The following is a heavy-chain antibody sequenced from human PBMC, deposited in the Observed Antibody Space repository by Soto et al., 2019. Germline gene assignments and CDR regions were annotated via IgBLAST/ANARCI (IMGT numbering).Heavy chain of an antibody. CDR2: IYYRGTT. Sequence: SETLSLTCSVSGASINTYWNWIRQPPGKGLEWIGFIYYRGTTNYHPSLKSRVTMSIDTSKNQFSLKLTSVTAADTAVYYCVRDSSDSYREPPRFDYWGQGILVTVFS. CDR1: GASINTY. V-gene: IGHV4-59*01. CDR3: VRDSSDSYREPPRFDY. D-gene: IGHD3-22*01. J-gene: IGHJ4*02.